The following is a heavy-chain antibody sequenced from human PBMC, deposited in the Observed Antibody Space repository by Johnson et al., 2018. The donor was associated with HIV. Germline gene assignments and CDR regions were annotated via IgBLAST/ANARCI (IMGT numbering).Heavy chain of an antibody. CDR3: ARQHYYDSSGQGGGLDI. J-gene: IGHJ3*02. CDR1: GFTFDDYG. V-gene: IGHV3-20*04. Sequence: MQLVESGGGVVRPGGSLRLSCAASGFTFDDYGMSWVRQAPGKGLEWVSGINWNGGSVGYADSVKGRFIISRDNANNSLYLQMNSLRAEDTALYYCARQHYYDSSGQGGGLDIWGQGTMVTVSS. D-gene: IGHD3-22*01. CDR2: INWNGGSV.